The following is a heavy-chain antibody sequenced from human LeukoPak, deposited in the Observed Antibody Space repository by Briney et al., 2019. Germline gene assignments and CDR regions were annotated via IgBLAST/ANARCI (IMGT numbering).Heavy chain of an antibody. CDR2: IYYSGST. CDR1: GGSISSSSYY. V-gene: IGHV4-39*01. D-gene: IGHD5-18*01. J-gene: IGHJ4*02. CDR3: ARGYSYGSTHNDY. Sequence: SETLSLTCTVSGGSISSSSYYWGWIRQPPGKGLEWIGSIYYSGSTYYNPSLKSRVTISVDTSKNQFSLKLSSVTAADTAVYYCARGYSYGSTHNDYWGQGNLVTVSS.